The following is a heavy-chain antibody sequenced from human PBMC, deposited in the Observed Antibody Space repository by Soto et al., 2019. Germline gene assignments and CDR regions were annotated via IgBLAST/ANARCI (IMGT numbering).Heavy chain of an antibody. Sequence: EAQRLESGGGLVQPGGSLSLSGAASGITFSAYAMTWVRQAPGKGLEWVSSMTISGHVTQYADTVRGRFTISRDNAKNTLYLQMNSLRVEDTARYYCAKDPNGDFIGAFDMWGPGTLVTVSS. V-gene: IGHV3-23*01. J-gene: IGHJ3*02. CDR1: GITFSAYA. CDR3: AKDPNGDFIGAFDM. D-gene: IGHD4-17*01. CDR2: MTISGHVT.